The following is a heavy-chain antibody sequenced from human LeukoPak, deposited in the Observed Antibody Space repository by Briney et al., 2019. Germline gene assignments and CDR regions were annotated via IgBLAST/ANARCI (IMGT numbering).Heavy chain of an antibody. CDR1: GGTFSSYA. Sequence: ASVKVSCKASGGTFSSYAISWVRQAPGQGLEWMGIINPSGGSTSYAQKFQGRVTMTRDMSTSTVYMELSSLRSEDTAVYYCARDYPYYDFWSGYKNYYYMDVWGKGTTVTVSS. D-gene: IGHD3-3*01. V-gene: IGHV1-46*01. J-gene: IGHJ6*03. CDR3: ARDYPYYDFWSGYKNYYYMDV. CDR2: INPSGGST.